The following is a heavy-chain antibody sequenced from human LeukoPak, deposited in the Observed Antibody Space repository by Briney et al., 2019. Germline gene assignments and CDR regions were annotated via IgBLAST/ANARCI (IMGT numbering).Heavy chain of an antibody. V-gene: IGHV4-39*01. CDR2: IYYSGST. CDR3: GRSGSGGSGGDCYYLDY. CDR1: GGSISSISYY. D-gene: IGHD2-21*01. Sequence: PSETLSRTCTVSGGSISSISYYWGWIRHHPGKGLEWIGSIYYSGSTYYNPSLKSRVTIFVDTSKNQFSLKLSSVSAVDTAVDDCGRSGSGGSGGDCYYLDYWGQGTLVTVSS. J-gene: IGHJ4*02.